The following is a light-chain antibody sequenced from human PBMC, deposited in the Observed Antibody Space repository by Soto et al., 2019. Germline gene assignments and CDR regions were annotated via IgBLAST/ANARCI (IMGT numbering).Light chain of an antibody. Sequence: SYELTQPPSVSVSPGQTARITCSGDALPKQYAYWYQQKPGQAPVLVIYKDSERPSGIPERFSGSSSGKTVTLTISGVQAEDEADYYCQSADSSGTYYVFGTGTKLTVL. CDR1: ALPKQY. V-gene: IGLV3-25*02. CDR3: QSADSSGTYYV. CDR2: KDS. J-gene: IGLJ1*01.